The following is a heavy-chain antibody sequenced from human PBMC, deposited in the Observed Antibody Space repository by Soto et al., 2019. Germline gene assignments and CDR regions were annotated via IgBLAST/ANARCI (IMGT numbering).Heavy chain of an antibody. V-gene: IGHV1-8*01. CDR3: VRSVYGSASLATFDP. J-gene: IGHJ5*02. CDR2: IHPLSGNI. D-gene: IGHD3-10*01. CDR1: GYTFMSYD. Sequence: QVQLVQSGAEVKKPGASVTVSCKASGYTFMSYDINWVRQPPGQGPEWMGWIHPLSGNIVYAQKFQGRVTMTTNTAIKTPFMELRSLTSEDTAVYCCVRSVYGSASLATFDPWGQGTLVTVSS.